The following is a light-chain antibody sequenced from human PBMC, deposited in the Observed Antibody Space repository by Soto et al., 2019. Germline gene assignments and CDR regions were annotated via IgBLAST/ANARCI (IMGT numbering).Light chain of an antibody. Sequence: DIQMTQSPSTLSASVGDRVTITCRASQRISSWLAWYQQKPGKAPKLLIYKASSVESGVPSRFSGSGSGTEFTLAISSLQTDDSATYDGQQYNDNWTFGQGTKVE. J-gene: IGKJ1*01. CDR3: QQYNDNWT. CDR1: QRISSW. V-gene: IGKV1-5*03. CDR2: KAS.